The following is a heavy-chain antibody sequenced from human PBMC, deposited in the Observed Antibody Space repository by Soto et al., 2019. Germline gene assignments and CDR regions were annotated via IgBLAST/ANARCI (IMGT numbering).Heavy chain of an antibody. V-gene: IGHV3-21*01. Sequence: GWSLRLSCASSGFTFSTYTMNLVRQAPGKGLEWVSSINGRGNYIYYAESVKGRFTISRDNAKNSLYLQMDRLRAEDTALYYCVREDGKVGTNSAFDYWGMGALVTVSS. CDR1: GFTFSTYT. D-gene: IGHD1-26*01. CDR2: INGRGNYI. J-gene: IGHJ4*02. CDR3: VREDGKVGTNSAFDY.